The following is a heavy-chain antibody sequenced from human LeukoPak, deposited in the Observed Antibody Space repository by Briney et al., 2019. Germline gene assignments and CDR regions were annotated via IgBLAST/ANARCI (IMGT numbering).Heavy chain of an antibody. Sequence: GSLRLSCAASGFTFSRYSMNWVRQAPGKGLEWIGSIYYSGSTYYNPSLKSRVTISVDTSKNQFSLKLSSVTAADTAVYYCARVEKYTSSGPTDPWGQGTLVTVSS. CDR2: IYYSGST. CDR3: ARVEKYTSSGPTDP. V-gene: IGHV4-39*07. D-gene: IGHD6-13*01. CDR1: GFTFSRYS. J-gene: IGHJ5*02.